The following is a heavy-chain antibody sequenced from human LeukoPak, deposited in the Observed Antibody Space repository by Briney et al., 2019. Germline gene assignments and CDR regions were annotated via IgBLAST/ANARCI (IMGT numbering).Heavy chain of an antibody. CDR1: GFTFSDYY. CDR2: ISSSGSTI. CDR3: ARDLSSSWPSHFAY. Sequence: GGSLRLSCAASGFTFSDYYMSWIRQAPGKGLEWVSYISSSGSTIYYADSVTGRFTISRDNSNNTVYLQMNSLRAEDTAVYYCARDLSSSWPSHFAYWGQGTLAAVS. D-gene: IGHD6-19*01. V-gene: IGHV3-11*04. J-gene: IGHJ4*02.